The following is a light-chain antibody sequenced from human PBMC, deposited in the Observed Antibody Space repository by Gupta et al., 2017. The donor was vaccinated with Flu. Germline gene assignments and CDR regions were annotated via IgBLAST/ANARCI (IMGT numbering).Light chain of an antibody. J-gene: IGLJ2*01. CDR1: SGLTTYT. CDR2: VHSDGSH. CDR3: QAWGTGTVV. Sequence: QLVLTQSPSASASLGPSVRLTCTVRSGLTTYTIAWHQQKPEKRPPFLMKVHSDGSHTKGDGIPERFSGSRYGAERSLLISGLQSEDEADYYCQAWGTGTVVFGGGTKLTVL. V-gene: IGLV4-69*01.